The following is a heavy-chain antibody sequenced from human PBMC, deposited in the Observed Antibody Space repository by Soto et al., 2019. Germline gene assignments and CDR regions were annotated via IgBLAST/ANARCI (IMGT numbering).Heavy chain of an antibody. Sequence: QVQLVQSGAEVKKPGASVKVSCKASGYTFTSYYMHWVRQAPGQGLEWMGIINPSGGSTSYAQKFQGRVTMNRDTSTSTVYMELSSLRSEDTAVYYCARTRAYCGGDCYTPGDYWGQGTLVTVSS. J-gene: IGHJ4*02. V-gene: IGHV1-46*03. CDR1: GYTFTSYY. CDR2: INPSGGST. D-gene: IGHD2-21*01. CDR3: ARTRAYCGGDCYTPGDY.